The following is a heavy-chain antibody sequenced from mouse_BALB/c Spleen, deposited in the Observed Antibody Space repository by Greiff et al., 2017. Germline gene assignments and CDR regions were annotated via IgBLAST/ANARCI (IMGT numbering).Heavy chain of an antibody. D-gene: IGHD1-1*01. V-gene: IGHV14-3*02. CDR1: GFNIKDTY. CDR3: AGGITHWYFDV. Sequence: VQLQQSGAELVKPGASVKLSCTASGFNIKDTYMHWVKQRPEQGLEWIGRIDPANGNTKYDPKFQGKATITADTSSNTAYLQLSSLTSEDTAVYYCAGGITHWYFDVWGAGTTVTVSS. CDR2: IDPANGNT. J-gene: IGHJ1*01.